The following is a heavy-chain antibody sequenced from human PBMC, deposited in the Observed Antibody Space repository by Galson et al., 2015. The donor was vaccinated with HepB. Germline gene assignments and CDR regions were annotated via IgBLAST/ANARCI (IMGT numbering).Heavy chain of an antibody. J-gene: IGHJ2*01. D-gene: IGHD5-24*01. CDR1: GGSISSGGYS. V-gene: IGHV4-30-2*01. Sequence: TLSLTCAVSGGSISSGGYSWSWIRQPPGKGLEWIGYIYHSGSTYYNPSLKSRVTISVDRSKNQFSLKLSSVTAADTAVYYCARGLGSWLQFGEYFDLWGRGTLVTVSS. CDR3: ARGLGSWLQFGEYFDL. CDR2: IYHSGST.